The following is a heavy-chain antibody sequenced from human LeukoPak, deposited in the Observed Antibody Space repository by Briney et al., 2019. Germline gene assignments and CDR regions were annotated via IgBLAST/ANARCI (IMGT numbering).Heavy chain of an antibody. CDR2: IIPIFGTA. V-gene: IGHV1-69*06. CDR3: ARVYDRWSGYSSGYYFDY. Sequence: ASVKVSCKASGGTFSSYAISWVRQAPGQGLEWMGGIIPIFGTANYAQKFQGRVTITADKSTSTAYMEMSRLRSDDTAVYYCARVYDRWSGYSSGYYFDYWGQGTLVTVSS. D-gene: IGHD3-3*01. J-gene: IGHJ4*02. CDR1: GGTFSSYA.